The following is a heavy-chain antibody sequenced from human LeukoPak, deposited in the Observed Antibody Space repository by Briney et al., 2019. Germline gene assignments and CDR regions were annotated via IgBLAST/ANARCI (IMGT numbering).Heavy chain of an antibody. CDR1: GDSFSAYY. CDR2: IYSSVNT. D-gene: IGHD2-8*01. Sequence: WETLSLTCTVSGDSFSAYYWGWSRPPPGGGLGWSVYIYSSVNTNYRPPLRSHVTTPVTTSKKHHSLKLTSVTPAATAVYYWPIHTNVDIGSFMDVRGKGTTVTASS. V-gene: IGHV4-4*09. J-gene: IGHJ6*03. CDR3: PIHTNVDIGSFMDV.